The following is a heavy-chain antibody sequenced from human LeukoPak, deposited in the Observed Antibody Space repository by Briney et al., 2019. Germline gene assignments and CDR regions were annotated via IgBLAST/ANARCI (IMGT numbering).Heavy chain of an antibody. CDR3: ARDLGKSYYYYYYMDV. Sequence: GGSLRLSCAASGFTFSDYYMSWIRQAPGKGLEWVSYISSSGSPIYYADSVKGRFTISRDNSKNTLYLQMYSLKTEDTAVYYCARDLGKSYYYYYYMDVWGKGTTVTVSS. V-gene: IGHV3-11*01. CDR2: ISSSGSPI. CDR1: GFTFSDYY. J-gene: IGHJ6*03.